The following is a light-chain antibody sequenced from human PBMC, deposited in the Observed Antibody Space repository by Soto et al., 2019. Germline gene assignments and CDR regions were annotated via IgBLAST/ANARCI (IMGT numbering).Light chain of an antibody. CDR2: SSN. J-gene: IGLJ1*01. Sequence: QSALTQPPSASGTPGQTVTISCSGSSSNIGSNSVYWYQQLPGTAPKLLIHSSNQRPSGVPDRFSGSKSGTSASLAVSGLRSEDEADYYCSAWDDSLRGPVFGTRTKVTVL. CDR1: SSNIGSNS. CDR3: SAWDDSLRGPV. V-gene: IGLV1-47*02.